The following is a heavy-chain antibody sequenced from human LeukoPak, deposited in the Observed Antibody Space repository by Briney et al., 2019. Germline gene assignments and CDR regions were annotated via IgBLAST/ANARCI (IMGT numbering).Heavy chain of an antibody. CDR1: GFTFNNYA. Sequence: PGGSLRLSCAASGFTFNNYAMSWVRQAPGKGPEWVSGISGSGGNSYYADSVKGRFTISRDNAKNSLYLQMNSLRAEDTAVYYCATRIAVAAFGDYWGQGTLVTVSS. CDR3: ATRIAVAAFGDY. J-gene: IGHJ4*02. V-gene: IGHV3-23*01. D-gene: IGHD6-19*01. CDR2: ISGSGGNS.